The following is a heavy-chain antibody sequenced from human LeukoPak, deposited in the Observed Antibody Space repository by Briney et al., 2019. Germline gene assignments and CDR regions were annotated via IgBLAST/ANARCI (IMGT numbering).Heavy chain of an antibody. Sequence: PGGSLRLSCAASGFTFSSYAMSWVRQAPGKGLEWVSAISGSGGSTYYADSVKGRFTISRDNSKNTLYLQMNSLRAEDTAVYYCAKDLPIVAVPAAIGGIDYWGQGTLVAVSS. CDR3: AKDLPIVAVPAAIGGIDY. CDR2: ISGSGGST. CDR1: GFTFSSYA. D-gene: IGHD2-2*02. V-gene: IGHV3-23*01. J-gene: IGHJ4*02.